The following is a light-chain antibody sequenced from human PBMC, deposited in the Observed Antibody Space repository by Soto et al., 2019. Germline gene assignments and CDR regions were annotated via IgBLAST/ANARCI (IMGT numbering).Light chain of an antibody. V-gene: IGLV2-14*01. CDR1: RSDVGAYNY. J-gene: IGLJ1*01. CDR3: SSFTSRFTFV. CDR2: EVT. Sequence: QSVLTQPASVSGGPGQSIAISCTGTRSDVGAYNYVSWYQQHPGKAPKLMISEVTNRPSGVSDRFSGSKSGNTASLTIPGLQAEDEADYYCSSFTSRFTFVFGTGTKVTVL.